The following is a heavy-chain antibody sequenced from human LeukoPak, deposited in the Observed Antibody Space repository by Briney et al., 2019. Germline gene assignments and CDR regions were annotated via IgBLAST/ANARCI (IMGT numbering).Heavy chain of an antibody. D-gene: IGHD3-22*01. CDR1: GFTFSSYS. CDR2: INHSGST. Sequence: GSLRLSCAASGFTFSSYSMNWVRQPPGKGLEWIGEINHSGSTNYNPSLKSRVTISVDTSKNQFSLKLSSVTAADTAVYYCARPFAFDSSGYNFDYWGQGTLVTVSS. J-gene: IGHJ4*02. CDR3: ARPFAFDSSGYNFDY. V-gene: IGHV4-34*01.